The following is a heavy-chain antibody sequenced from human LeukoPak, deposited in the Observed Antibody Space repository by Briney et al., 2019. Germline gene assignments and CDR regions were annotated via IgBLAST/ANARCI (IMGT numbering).Heavy chain of an antibody. V-gene: IGHV3-7*01. CDR3: ARDQYYDSSGYYYSLDY. J-gene: IGHJ4*02. CDR1: GFTFSSYW. CDR2: IKQDGSEK. D-gene: IGHD3-22*01. Sequence: GGSLRLSCAASGFTFSSYWMSWVRQAPGKGLEWVANIKQDGSEKYYVDSVKGRFTISRDNAKNSLYLQMNSLGAEDTAVYYCARDQYYDSSGYYYSLDYWGQGTLVTVSS.